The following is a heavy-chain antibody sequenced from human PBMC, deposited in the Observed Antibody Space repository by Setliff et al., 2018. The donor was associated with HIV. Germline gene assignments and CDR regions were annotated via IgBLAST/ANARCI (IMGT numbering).Heavy chain of an antibody. D-gene: IGHD3-3*01. CDR3: ISMCDFWSGYSPSPLYYYYGMDV. Sequence: PGGSLRLSCTTSGFTFDDYAMTWVRQAPGKGLEWVGLIRGNAFGGTPEYAASVTGRFTVSRDDSKSIAYLQMNSLKTEDTAVYYCISMCDFWSGYSPSPLYYYYGMDVWGQGTTVTVSS. CDR2: IRGNAFGGTP. J-gene: IGHJ6*02. V-gene: IGHV3-49*04. CDR1: GFTFDDYA.